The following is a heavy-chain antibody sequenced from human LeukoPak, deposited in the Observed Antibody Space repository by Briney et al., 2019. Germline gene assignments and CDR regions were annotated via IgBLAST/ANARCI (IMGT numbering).Heavy chain of an antibody. CDR3: ARGPSPPRFYYYMDV. CDR2: INPNSGAT. Sequence: EASVKVSCKASGYTFTGYYIHWVRQAPGQGLEWMGWINPNSGATNYAQKFQGRVTMTRDTSISTAYMELSRLRSDDTAVFYCARGPSPPRFYYYMDVWGKGTTVTVSS. D-gene: IGHD3-16*01. J-gene: IGHJ6*03. CDR1: GYTFTGYY. V-gene: IGHV1-2*02.